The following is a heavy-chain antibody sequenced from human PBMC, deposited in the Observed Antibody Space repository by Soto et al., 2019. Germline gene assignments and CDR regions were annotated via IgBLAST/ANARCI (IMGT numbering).Heavy chain of an antibody. V-gene: IGHV4-34*01. CDR1: GGSFSGYY. CDR3: ASTLKSITMVRGVIGGFRFDY. D-gene: IGHD3-10*01. J-gene: IGHJ4*02. Sequence: SETLSLTCAVYGGSFSGYYWSWIRQPPGKGLEWIGEINHSGSTNYNPSLKSRVTISVDTSKNQFSLKLSSVTAADTAVYYCASTLKSITMVRGVIGGFRFDYWGQGTLVTVSS. CDR2: INHSGST.